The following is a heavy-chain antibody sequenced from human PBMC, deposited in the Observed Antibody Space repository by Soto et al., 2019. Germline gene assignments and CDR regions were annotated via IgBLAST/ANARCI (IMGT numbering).Heavy chain of an antibody. CDR1: LFIVSDNY. Sequence: EVRLVQSGGGLVQPGGSLRLSCAASLFIVSDNYMSWVRQAPGKGLKWVSLIYSGGGTDYAESVKGRFTISRDNSKTTLYLQMNSLKAEDTGIYYCATRMTTAPYWGQGTVVTVSS. J-gene: IGHJ4*02. CDR3: ATRMTTAPY. CDR2: IYSGGGT. D-gene: IGHD4-17*01. V-gene: IGHV3-66*01.